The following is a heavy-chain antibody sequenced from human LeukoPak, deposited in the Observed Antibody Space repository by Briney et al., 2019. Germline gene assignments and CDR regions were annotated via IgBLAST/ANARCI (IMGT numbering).Heavy chain of an antibody. Sequence: PGGSLRLSCAASGFTFSSYAMHWVRQAPGKGLEWVAVISYDGSNKYYADSEKGRFTISRDNSKNTLYLQMNSLRAEDTAVYYCARSKDSSGYKSFDYWGQGTLVTVSS. J-gene: IGHJ4*02. CDR1: GFTFSSYA. D-gene: IGHD3-22*01. CDR3: ARSKDSSGYKSFDY. V-gene: IGHV3-30-3*01. CDR2: ISYDGSNK.